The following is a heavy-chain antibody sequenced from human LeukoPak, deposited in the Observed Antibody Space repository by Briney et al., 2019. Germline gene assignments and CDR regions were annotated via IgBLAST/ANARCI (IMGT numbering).Heavy chain of an antibody. J-gene: IGHJ3*02. CDR2: IRYDGSNK. CDR1: GFTFSSYG. CDR3: ARDGVAGAYDAFDI. V-gene: IGHV3-30*02. Sequence: GGSLRLSCAASGFTFSSYGMHWVRQAPGKGLEWVAFIRYDGSNKYYADSVKGRFTISRDNSKNTLCLQMNSLRAEDTAVYYCARDGVAGAYDAFDIWGQGIMVTVSS. D-gene: IGHD6-19*01.